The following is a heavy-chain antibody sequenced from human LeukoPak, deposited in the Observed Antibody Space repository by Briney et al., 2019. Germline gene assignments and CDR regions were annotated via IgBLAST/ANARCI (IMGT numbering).Heavy chain of an antibody. CDR2: IYYSGNT. Sequence: KASETLSLTCTVSGGSISSSSYYWGWIRQPPGRGLEWIGSIYYSGNTYYNASLKSQVSISIDTSKNQFSLKLTSVTAADTAVYYCARLRFNGSGSYVNWFDPWGQGTLVTVSS. CDR3: ARLRFNGSGSYVNWFDP. CDR1: GGSISSSSYY. J-gene: IGHJ5*02. D-gene: IGHD3-10*01. V-gene: IGHV4-39*01.